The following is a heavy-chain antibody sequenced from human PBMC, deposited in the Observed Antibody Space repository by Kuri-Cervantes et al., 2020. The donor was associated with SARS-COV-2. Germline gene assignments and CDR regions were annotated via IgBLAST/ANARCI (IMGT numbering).Heavy chain of an antibody. CDR1: GFSFSTYW. Sequence: ETLSLTCAASGFSFSTYWMTWVRQAPGIGLEWVANIKQDGSEEYYVDSVKGRFIISRDNARASLYLQMNSLRAEDTAVYYCARDWGSGYSGGRGMDVWGQGTTVTVSS. CDR3: ARDWGSGYSGGRGMDV. V-gene: IGHV3-7*05. CDR2: IKQDGSEE. D-gene: IGHD3-3*01. J-gene: IGHJ6*02.